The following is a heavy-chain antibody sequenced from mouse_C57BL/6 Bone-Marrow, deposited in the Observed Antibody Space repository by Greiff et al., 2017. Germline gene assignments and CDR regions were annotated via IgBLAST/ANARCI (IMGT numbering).Heavy chain of an antibody. J-gene: IGHJ3*01. CDR1: GFTFSSYG. Sequence: EVKLVESGGDLVKPGGSLKLSCAASGFTFSSYGMSWVRQTPDKRLEWVATISSGGSYTYYPESVKGRFTISRDNAKNTLYLQMSSLKSEDTAMYYCASGYGSSYVWFAYWGQGTLVTVSA. V-gene: IGHV5-6*01. CDR3: ASGYGSSYVWFAY. D-gene: IGHD1-1*01. CDR2: ISSGGSYT.